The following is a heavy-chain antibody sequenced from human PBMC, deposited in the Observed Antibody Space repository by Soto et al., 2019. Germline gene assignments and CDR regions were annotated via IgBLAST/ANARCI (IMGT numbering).Heavy chain of an antibody. J-gene: IGHJ6*02. D-gene: IGHD1-26*01. Sequence: GGSLRLSCAASGFTFSDYYMSWIRQAPGKGLEWVSYISSIGSTIYYAYSVKGRFTISRDNAKNSLYLQMNSLRAEDTAVYYCARDGSYYYYGMDVWGQGTTVTVSS. V-gene: IGHV3-11*01. CDR2: ISSIGSTI. CDR3: ARDGSYYYYGMDV. CDR1: GFTFSDYY.